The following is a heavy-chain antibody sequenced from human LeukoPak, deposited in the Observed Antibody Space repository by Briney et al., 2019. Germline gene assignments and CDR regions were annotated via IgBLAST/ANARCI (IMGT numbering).Heavy chain of an antibody. Sequence: GRSLRPSCAASGFTFDDYAMHWVRQAPGKGLEWVSGISWNSGSIGYADSVKGRFTISRDNSKNTLYLQMNSLRAEDTAVYYCARDGGYWGQGTLVTVSS. V-gene: IGHV3-9*01. CDR2: ISWNSGSI. CDR1: GFTFDDYA. J-gene: IGHJ4*02. D-gene: IGHD3-16*01. CDR3: ARDGGY.